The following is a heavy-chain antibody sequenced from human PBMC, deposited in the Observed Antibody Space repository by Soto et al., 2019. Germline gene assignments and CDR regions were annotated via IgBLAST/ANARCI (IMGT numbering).Heavy chain of an antibody. CDR1: GDTFISYA. CDR3: ERVEVKPTGQSVFDF. J-gene: IGHJ3*01. CDR2: ISPNYDNT. V-gene: IGHV1-18*01. D-gene: IGHD4-17*01. Sequence: VSVKVSCKASGDTFISYAISWVRQAPGQGLEWMGWISPNYDNTNYAQRLQGRVTITTDTSASTAYMELRSLRSDDTAVYYCERVEVKPTGQSVFDFLGQGTMVT.